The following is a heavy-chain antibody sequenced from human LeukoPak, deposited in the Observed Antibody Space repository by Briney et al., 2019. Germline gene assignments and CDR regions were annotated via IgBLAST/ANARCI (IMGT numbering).Heavy chain of an antibody. CDR3: ARDRWNYYDKGHDGMGV. CDR1: GGSFSGYY. V-gene: IGHV4-34*01. CDR2: INHSGST. D-gene: IGHD3-22*01. Sequence: SETLSLTCIVYGGSFSGYYWSWIRQPPGKGLEWIGEINHSGSTNYNPSLKSRVTISVDTSKNQFSLKLSSVTAADTAVYYCARDRWNYYDKGHDGMGVWGQGTTVTVSS. J-gene: IGHJ6*02.